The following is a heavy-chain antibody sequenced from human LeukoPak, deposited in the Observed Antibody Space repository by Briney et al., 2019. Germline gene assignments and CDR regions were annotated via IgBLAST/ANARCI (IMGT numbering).Heavy chain of an antibody. CDR1: GFTFSSYA. J-gene: IGHJ4*02. Sequence: GRSLRLSCAASGFTFSSYAMHWVRQAPGKGLEWVAVISYDGSNKYYADSVKGRFTISRHNSKNTLYLQMNSLRAEDTAVYYCARAIAVAGELDYWGQGTLVTVSS. CDR2: ISYDGSNK. D-gene: IGHD6-19*01. CDR3: ARAIAVAGELDY. V-gene: IGHV3-30-3*01.